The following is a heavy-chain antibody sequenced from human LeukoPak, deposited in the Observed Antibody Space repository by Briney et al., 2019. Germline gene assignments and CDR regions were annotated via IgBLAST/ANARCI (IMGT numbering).Heavy chain of an antibody. V-gene: IGHV3-30*02. CDR2: IRYDGRSK. J-gene: IGHJ4*02. Sequence: PGGSLRLSCAASGFTFSNYVIHWVRQPPGKGLEWVSLIRYDGRSKYYADSVRGRFTISRDNSKNTLYLQMNSLRAEDTAVYYCARYSGSYGLDYWGQGTLVTVSS. CDR1: GFTFSNYV. CDR3: ARYSGSYGLDY. D-gene: IGHD1-26*01.